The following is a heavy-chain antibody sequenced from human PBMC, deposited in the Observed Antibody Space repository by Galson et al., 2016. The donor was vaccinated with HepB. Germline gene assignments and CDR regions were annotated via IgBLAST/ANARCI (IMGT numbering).Heavy chain of an antibody. J-gene: IGHJ4*02. CDR2: ISDDGSKN. CDR3: AKGYYASGPFGPLEY. V-gene: IGHV3-30*18. CDR1: RFTFNIYG. D-gene: IGHD3-10*01. Sequence: SLRLSCAASRFTFNIYGMHWVRQAPGKGLEWVAVISDDGSKNHYADSVKGRFTTSRDNSKNTLYLQMNSLRAEDTAVYYCAKGYYASGPFGPLEYWGQGTLVTVST.